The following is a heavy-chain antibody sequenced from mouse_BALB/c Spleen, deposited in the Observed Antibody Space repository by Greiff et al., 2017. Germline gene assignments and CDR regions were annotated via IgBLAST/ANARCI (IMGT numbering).Heavy chain of an antibody. V-gene: IGHV3-8*02. CDR2: ISYSGST. J-gene: IGHJ3*01. CDR3: ARPHYYGSSGFAY. CDR1: GDSITSGY. D-gene: IGHD1-1*01. Sequence: EVMLVESGHSLVKPSQTLSLTCSVTGDSITSGYWNWIRKFPGNKLEYMGYISYSGSTYYNPSLKSRISITRDTSKNQYYLQLNSVTTEDTATYYCARPHYYGSSGFAYWGQGTLVTVSA.